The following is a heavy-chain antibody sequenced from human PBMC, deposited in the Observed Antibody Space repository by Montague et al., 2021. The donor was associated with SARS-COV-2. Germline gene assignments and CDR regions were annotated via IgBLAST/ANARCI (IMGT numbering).Heavy chain of an antibody. D-gene: IGHD2/OR15-2a*01. Sequence: SLRLSCAASGFTFSSHWMTWVRQAPGKGLEWVAHVKQDGSESYYVDSVKGRFTISRDNTKNSLYLQMNSLRAEDTAVYFCASRPPNSINYGVFDYWGQGTLVTVSS. J-gene: IGHJ4*02. CDR1: GFTFSSHW. CDR2: VKQDGSES. V-gene: IGHV3-7*01. CDR3: ASRPPNSINYGVFDY.